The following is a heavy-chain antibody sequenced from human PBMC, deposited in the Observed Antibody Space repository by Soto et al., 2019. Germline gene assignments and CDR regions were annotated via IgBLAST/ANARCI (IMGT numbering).Heavy chain of an antibody. Sequence: QVQLQQWGAGLLKPSETLSLTCAVYGGSFSGYYWSWIRQPPGKGLEWIGEINHSGSTNYNPSLKSRVTISVDTSKNQFSLKLSSVTAADTAVYYCARVRSRQLDHWGQGTLVTVSS. V-gene: IGHV4-34*01. J-gene: IGHJ4*02. CDR2: INHSGST. CDR1: GGSFSGYY. D-gene: IGHD6-13*01. CDR3: ARVRSRQLDH.